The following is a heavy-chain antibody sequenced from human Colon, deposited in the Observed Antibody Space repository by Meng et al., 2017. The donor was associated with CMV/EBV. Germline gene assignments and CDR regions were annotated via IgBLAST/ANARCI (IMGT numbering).Heavy chain of an antibody. J-gene: IGHJ4*02. CDR1: GFTFSSYG. Sequence: GESLKISCAASGFTFSSYGMHWVRQAPGKGLEWVAVIWYDGSNKYYADSVKGRFTISRDNSKNTLYLQMNSLRAEDTAVYYCAKDERAGQLPAPCFDYWGQGTLVTVSS. CDR3: AKDERAGQLPAPCFDY. V-gene: IGHV3-33*06. D-gene: IGHD2-2*01. CDR2: IWYDGSNK.